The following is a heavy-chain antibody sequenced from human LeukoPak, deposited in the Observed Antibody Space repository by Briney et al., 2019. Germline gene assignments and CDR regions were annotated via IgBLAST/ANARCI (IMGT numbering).Heavy chain of an antibody. CDR1: GFTVSSNY. Sequence: GGSLRLSCAASGFTVSSNYMSWVRQAPGKGLEWVANIKQDGSEKYYVDSVKGRFTISRDNAKNSLYLQMNSLRAEDTAVYYCARDSSEVGASAHFDYWGQGTLVTVSS. CDR2: IKQDGSEK. CDR3: ARDSSEVGASAHFDY. V-gene: IGHV3-7*01. J-gene: IGHJ4*02. D-gene: IGHD1-26*01.